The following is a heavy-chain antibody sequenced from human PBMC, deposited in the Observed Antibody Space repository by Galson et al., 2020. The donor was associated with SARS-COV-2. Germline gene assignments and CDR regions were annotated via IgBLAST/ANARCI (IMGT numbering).Heavy chain of an antibody. CDR2: INPSDGST. J-gene: IGHJ4*02. CDR1: GYTFTHYY. V-gene: IGHV1-46*01. D-gene: IGHD5-12*01. Sequence: ASVKVSCKASGYTFTHYYMFWVRQAPGQGLQWMGLINPSDGSTNYAQNFQGRVTLTRDTSTSTLYMDLISLTSEDTATYYCARGLSPAVAAINGDYWGQGTLVTVSS. CDR3: ARGLSPAVAAINGDY.